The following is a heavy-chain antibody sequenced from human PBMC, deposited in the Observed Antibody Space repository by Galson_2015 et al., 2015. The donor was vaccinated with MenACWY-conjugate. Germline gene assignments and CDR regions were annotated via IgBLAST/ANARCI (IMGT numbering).Heavy chain of an antibody. V-gene: IGHV3-7*03. CDR1: GFTFNTYW. D-gene: IGHD3-22*01. CDR3: ARKIYYYDTGDYGWFGP. Sequence: SLRLSCAASGFTFNTYWMTWVRQAPGKGLEWVATIKQDGTEKKYVDSVKGRFTVSRDNAKSSLYLQMNSLRAEDTAVYYCARKIYYYDTGDYGWFGPWGQGTPVTVSS. CDR2: IKQDGTEK. J-gene: IGHJ5*02.